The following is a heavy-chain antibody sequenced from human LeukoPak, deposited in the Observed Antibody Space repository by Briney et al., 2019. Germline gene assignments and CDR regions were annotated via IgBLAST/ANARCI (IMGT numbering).Heavy chain of an antibody. J-gene: IGHJ4*02. V-gene: IGHV1-69*01. Sequence: SVKVSCKASGGTFSSYAISWVRQAPGQGLEWMGGIIPIFGTANYAQKFQGRVTITADESTSTAYMELSSLRSEDTAVYYCASSRQSITISLFDYWGQGTLVTVSS. CDR2: IIPIFGTA. D-gene: IGHD3-3*01. CDR3: ASSRQSITISLFDY. CDR1: GGTFSSYA.